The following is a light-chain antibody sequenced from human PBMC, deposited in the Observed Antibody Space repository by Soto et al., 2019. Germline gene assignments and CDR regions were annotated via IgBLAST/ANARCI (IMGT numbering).Light chain of an antibody. CDR1: GSDVGGYNY. Sequence: QSALTQPASVSGSPGQSITISCTGTGSDVGGYNYVSWYQQHPGKAPKLMIIDVSNRPSGVSNRFSGSKSGNTASLTISGLQAEDEADYCCSSYTTSGTYVFGTGTKVTVL. CDR2: DVS. J-gene: IGLJ1*01. CDR3: SSYTTSGTYV. V-gene: IGLV2-14*01.